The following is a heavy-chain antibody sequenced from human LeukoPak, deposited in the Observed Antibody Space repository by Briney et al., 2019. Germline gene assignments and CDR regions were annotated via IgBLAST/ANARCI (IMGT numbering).Heavy chain of an antibody. J-gene: IGHJ4*02. CDR2: IHNSGTT. D-gene: IGHD5-12*01. V-gene: IGHV4-59*08. CDR3: ARQGRGRDY. CDR1: GGSISSYF. Sequence: SETLSLTCTVSGGSISSYFWSWIRQPPGKGLEWIGYIHNSGTTNYNPSLKSRVTISVDTSKNQFSLKLSSVTAADTAVYYCARQGRGRDYWGQGTLVTVSS.